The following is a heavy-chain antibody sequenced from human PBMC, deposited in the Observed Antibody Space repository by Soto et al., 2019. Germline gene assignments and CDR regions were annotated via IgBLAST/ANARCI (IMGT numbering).Heavy chain of an antibody. J-gene: IGHJ4*02. CDR2: MKSKSEGETT. CDR1: GFTFNNAW. D-gene: IGHD3-22*01. V-gene: IGHV3-15*01. CDR3: TAQFYFDASGYSFDL. Sequence: LRLSCAASGFTFNNAWMGWVRQAPGQGLEWVGHMKSKSEGETTDYAAPVKGRFTISRDDSKNTVYLQMNSLTTEDTAVYYCTAQFYFDASGYSFDLWGQGTMVTVYS.